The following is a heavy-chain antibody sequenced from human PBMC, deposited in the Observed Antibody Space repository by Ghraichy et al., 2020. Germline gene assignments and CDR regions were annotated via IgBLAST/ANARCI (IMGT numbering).Heavy chain of an antibody. J-gene: IGHJ4*02. V-gene: IGHV4-59*01. D-gene: IGHD5-24*01. CDR3: AREAYNTSSSDGYNLIIDY. CDR2: IYYSGST. CDR1: GGSISSYY. Sequence: SETLSLTCTVSGGSISSYYWSWIRQPPGKGLEWIGYIYYSGSTNYNPSLKSRVTISVDTSKNQFSLKLSSVTAADTAVYYCAREAYNTSSSDGYNLIIDYWGQGTLVTVSS.